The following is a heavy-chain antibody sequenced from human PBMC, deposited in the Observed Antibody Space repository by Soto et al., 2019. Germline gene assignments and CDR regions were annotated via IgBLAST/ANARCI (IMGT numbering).Heavy chain of an antibody. J-gene: IGHJ6*02. CDR1: GFTFSNAW. V-gene: IGHV3-15*07. CDR3: TTDRSVVVVAARQTVYYYYYGMDV. CDR2: IKSKTDGGTT. Sequence: GGSLRLSCAASGFTFSNAWMNWVRQAPGKGLEWVGRIKSKTDGGTTDYAAPVKGRFTISRDDSKNTPYLQMNSLKTEDTAVYYCTTDRSVVVVAARQTVYYYYYGMDVWGQGTTVTVSS. D-gene: IGHD2-15*01.